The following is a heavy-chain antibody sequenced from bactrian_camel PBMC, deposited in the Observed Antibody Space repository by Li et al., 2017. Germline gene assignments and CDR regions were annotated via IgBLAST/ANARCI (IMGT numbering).Heavy chain of an antibody. CDR1: GNTCSSYC. CDR2: LYTLNGDT. V-gene: IGHV3S6*01. D-gene: IGHD2*01. J-gene: IGHJ4*01. CDR3: AAKSGWFYNFDDTVYTF. Sequence: HVQLVESGGGSVQAGGSLRLSCAASGNTCSSYCYAWFRQAPGKEREGVAALYTLNGDTNYADSVKGRFTISQDNAKNTVYLQMDSLMPEDSAVYFCAAKSGWFYNFDDTVYTFWGQGTQVTVS.